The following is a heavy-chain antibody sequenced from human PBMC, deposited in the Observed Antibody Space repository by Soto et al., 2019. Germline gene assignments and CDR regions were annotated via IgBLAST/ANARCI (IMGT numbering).Heavy chain of an antibody. D-gene: IGHD3-22*01. Sequence: QVQLVESGGGLVKPGGSLGLSCAASGFTFSDYYMSWIRQAPGKGLEWVSYISSSGTIISDTDSVKGRFTISRDNAKNSLYLQMNSLRAEDTAVYYCARDLGYYDSSGYFDYWGQGTLVTVSS. CDR1: GFTFSDYY. CDR3: ARDLGYYDSSGYFDY. J-gene: IGHJ4*02. V-gene: IGHV3-11*01. CDR2: ISSSGTII.